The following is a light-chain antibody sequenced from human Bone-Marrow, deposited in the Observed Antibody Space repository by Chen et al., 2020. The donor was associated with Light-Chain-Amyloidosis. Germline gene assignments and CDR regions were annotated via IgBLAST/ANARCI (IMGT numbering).Light chain of an antibody. V-gene: IGKV1-33*01. CDR2: DAN. Sequence: DIQMTQSPSSLSASVGERVTITCQASQDITFYLNWYQHKPGKAPKLLISDANNVGPGAPSGFGGSENGPHFPSTIRTRLPEDIGTDDCQQYGTLPYTFGQGTRLDIK. CDR1: QDITFY. CDR3: QQYGTLPYT. J-gene: IGKJ2*01.